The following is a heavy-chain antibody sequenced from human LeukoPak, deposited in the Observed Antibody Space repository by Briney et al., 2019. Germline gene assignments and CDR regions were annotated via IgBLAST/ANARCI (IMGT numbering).Heavy chain of an antibody. CDR1: GGSISSYY. D-gene: IGHD2-2*01. CDR3: ARVHCSSTSCYRHYYYYGMDV. V-gene: IGHV4-59*01. J-gene: IGHJ6*02. CDR2: IYYSGST. Sequence: SETLSLTCTVSGGSISSYYWSWIRQPPGKGLEWIGYIYYSGSTNYNPSLKSRVTISVDTSKNQFSLKLSSVTAEDTAVYYCARVHCSSTSCYRHYYYYGMDVWGQGTTVTVSS.